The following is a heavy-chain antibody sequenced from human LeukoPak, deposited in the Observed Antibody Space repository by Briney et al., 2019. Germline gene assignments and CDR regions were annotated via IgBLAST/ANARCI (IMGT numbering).Heavy chain of an antibody. CDR1: GGSFSGYY. CDR2: INHSGST. J-gene: IGHJ4*02. V-gene: IGHV4-34*01. D-gene: IGHD3-10*01. CDR3: ASPWGYGSGI. Sequence: SETLSLTCAVYGGSFSGYYWSWIRQPPGKGLEWIGEINHSGSTNYNPSLKSRVTISVDTSKKQFSLKLSSVTAADTAMYYCASPWGYGSGIWGQGTLVTVSS.